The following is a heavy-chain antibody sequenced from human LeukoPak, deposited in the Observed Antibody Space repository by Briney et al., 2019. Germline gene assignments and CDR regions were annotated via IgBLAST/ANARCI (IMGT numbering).Heavy chain of an antibody. D-gene: IGHD6-19*01. J-gene: IGHJ4*02. Sequence: AGGSLRLSCAASGFTVSSNYMSWVRRAPGKGLEWVSVIYSGVGTFYAGSVKGRFTISRDNSKNTLYLQMNSLRAEDTAVYYCAKDSSGPAYWGQGTLVTVSS. CDR3: AKDSSGPAY. CDR2: IYSGVGT. CDR1: GFTVSSNY. V-gene: IGHV3-53*01.